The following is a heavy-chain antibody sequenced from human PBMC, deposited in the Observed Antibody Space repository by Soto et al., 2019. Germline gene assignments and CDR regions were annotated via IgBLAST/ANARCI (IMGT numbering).Heavy chain of an antibody. V-gene: IGHV3-66*01. Sequence: GGSLRLSCAASGFTVSSNYMSWVRQAPGKGLEWVSVIYSGGSTYYADSVKGRFTISRDNSKNTLYLQMNSLRAEDTAVYYCARVLTQLGVSFDIWGQGTMVTVSS. J-gene: IGHJ3*02. CDR3: ARVLTQLGVSFDI. D-gene: IGHD3-9*01. CDR1: GFTVSSNY. CDR2: IYSGGST.